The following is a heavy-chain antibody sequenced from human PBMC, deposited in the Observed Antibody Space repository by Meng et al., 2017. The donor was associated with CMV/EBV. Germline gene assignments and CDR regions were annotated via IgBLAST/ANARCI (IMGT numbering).Heavy chain of an antibody. V-gene: IGHV1-18*01. CDR1: GYTFTSYG. D-gene: IGHD2-8*01. J-gene: IGHJ4*02. CDR3: ARDASLTVLMPAWGSDF. CDR2: ISAYNDNP. Sequence: ASVKVSCKASGYTFTSYGICWVRQAPGQGLEWMGWISAYNDNPNYAQSLQDRLTMTTDTSTSTAYMELRSLRSDDAAVYYCARDASLTVLMPAWGSDFWGQGTLVTVSS.